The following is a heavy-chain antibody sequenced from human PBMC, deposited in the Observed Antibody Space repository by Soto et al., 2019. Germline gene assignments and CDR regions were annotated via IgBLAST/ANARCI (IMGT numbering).Heavy chain of an antibody. V-gene: IGHV3-72*01. CDR1: GLIFSDYH. D-gene: IGHD6-19*01. CDR2: IRRKANSYTT. CDR3: AMLGGWSGGSNDMDV. J-gene: IGHJ6*02. Sequence: EVQLVESGGGLVQPGGSLRLSCAASGLIFSDYHMDWVRQAPGKGLEWVGRIRRKANSYTTEYAASVKGRFTISRDDSKNSLSLPMNSLKTEDTAVYYCAMLGGWSGGSNDMDVWGQGDTVTVSS.